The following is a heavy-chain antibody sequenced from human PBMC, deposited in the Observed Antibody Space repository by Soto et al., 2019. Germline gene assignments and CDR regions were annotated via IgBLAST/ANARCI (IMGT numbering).Heavy chain of an antibody. V-gene: IGHV3-30*18. D-gene: IGHD5-12*01. CDR1: GFTFSSYG. CDR2: ISYDGSNK. J-gene: IGHJ6*03. CDR3: AKDSVASDMVVGSYYYDYYMDV. Sequence: QVQLVESGGGVVQPGRSLRLSCAASGFTFSSYGMHWVRQAPGKGLEWVAVISYDGSNKYYAASVKGRFTISRDNSKNTLYLRMNGVSARYSAVYYGAKDSVASDMVVGSYYYDYYMDVWGKGTTVTVSS.